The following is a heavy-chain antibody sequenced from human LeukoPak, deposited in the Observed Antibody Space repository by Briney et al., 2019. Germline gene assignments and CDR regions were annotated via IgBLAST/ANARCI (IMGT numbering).Heavy chain of an antibody. J-gene: IGHJ4*02. CDR1: GGSVSSSGSF. CDR2: IYYSGST. V-gene: IGHV4-39*01. D-gene: IGHD3-3*01. Sequence: SETLSLTCTVSGGSVSSSGSFWGWTRQPPGKGLEWISTIYYSGSTYFNPSLKRRVTISVDTSKNQFSLKVTSVTAADTAVYYCATGTIFGVFLQWGQGTVVTVSS. CDR3: ATGTIFGVFLQ.